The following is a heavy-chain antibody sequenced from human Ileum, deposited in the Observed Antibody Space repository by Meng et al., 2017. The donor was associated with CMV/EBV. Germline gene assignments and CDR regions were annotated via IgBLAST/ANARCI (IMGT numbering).Heavy chain of an antibody. CDR2: IYYSGST. CDR3: ARYSSSSGSGY. Sequence: ESLKISCAASGFIFNDYGMSWIRQPPGKGLEWIGYIYYSGSTNYNPSLKSRVTISVDTSKNQFSLKLSSVTAADTAVYYCARYSSSSGSGYWGQGTLVTVSS. D-gene: IGHD6-6*01. J-gene: IGHJ4*02. CDR1: GFIFNDYG. V-gene: IGHV4-59*01.